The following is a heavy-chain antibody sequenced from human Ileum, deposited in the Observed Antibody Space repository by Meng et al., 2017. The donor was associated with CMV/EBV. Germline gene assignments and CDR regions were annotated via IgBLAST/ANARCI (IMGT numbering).Heavy chain of an antibody. CDR3: ARVRGGLSSSWYYFDY. CDR1: GFTFSSYW. V-gene: IGHV3-7*01. Sequence: GFTFSSYWRSWVRQAPGKGLEWVANIKQDGSETYYVDSVKGRFSISRDDAKDSLYLQMNSLRAEDTAVYYCARVRGGLSSSWYYFDYWGQGTLVTVSS. D-gene: IGHD6-13*01. CDR2: IKQDGSET. J-gene: IGHJ4*02.